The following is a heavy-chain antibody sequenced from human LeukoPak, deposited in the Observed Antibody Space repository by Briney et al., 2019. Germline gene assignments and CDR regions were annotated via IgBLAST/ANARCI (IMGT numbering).Heavy chain of an antibody. CDR1: GGTFSSYA. CDR3: ARPKVEMAATVACDY. J-gene: IGHJ4*02. Sequence: ASVKVSCKASGGTFSSYAINWVRQAPGQGLEWMGRIIPIFGTANYPQKFQGRVTITPDESTSTAYMELSSLRSEDTAVYYCARPKVEMAATVACDYWGQGTLVTVSS. V-gene: IGHV1-69*15. CDR2: IIPIFGTA. D-gene: IGHD5-24*01.